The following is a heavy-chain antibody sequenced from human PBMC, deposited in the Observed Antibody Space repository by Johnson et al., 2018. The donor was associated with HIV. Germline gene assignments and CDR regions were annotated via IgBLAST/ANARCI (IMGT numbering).Heavy chain of an antibody. J-gene: IGHJ3*02. V-gene: IGHV3-30*03. D-gene: IGHD6-13*01. CDR3: VRPAAAGRDDAFDI. CDR2: ISYDGSNE. CDR1: GFTFSNFG. Sequence: QVQLVESGGGVVQPGRSLRLSCAASGFTFSNFGMHWVRQAPGKGLEWVAVISYDGSNEYYADSVNGRFTISRDNSKNTLYLQMNSLRAEDTAVYYCVRPAAAGRDDAFDIWGQGTMVTVSS.